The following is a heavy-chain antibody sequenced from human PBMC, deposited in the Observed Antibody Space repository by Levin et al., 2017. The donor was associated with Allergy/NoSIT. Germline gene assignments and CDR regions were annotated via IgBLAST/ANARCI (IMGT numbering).Heavy chain of an antibody. D-gene: IGHD6-19*01. Sequence: GGSLRLSCKASGYTFTSYAMHWVRQAPGQRLEWMGWINAGNGNTKYSQKFQGRVTITRDTSASTAYMELSSLRSEDTAVYYCARDLPVAGTLYYYYGMDVWGQGTTVTVSS. J-gene: IGHJ6*02. CDR2: INAGNGNT. V-gene: IGHV1-3*01. CDR3: ARDLPVAGTLYYYYGMDV. CDR1: GYTFTSYA.